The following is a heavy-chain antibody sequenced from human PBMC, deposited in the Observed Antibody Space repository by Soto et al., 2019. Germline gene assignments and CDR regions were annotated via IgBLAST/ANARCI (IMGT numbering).Heavy chain of an antibody. CDR1: GFTFNTYA. CDR2: ISDSGRST. D-gene: IGHD3-16*01. V-gene: IGHV3-23*01. CDR3: AKGRPSGGYYYVEAFDI. Sequence: LRLSCAASGFTFNTYAMIWVRQAPGKGLEWVSIISDSGRSTYNADSVKGRFAISRGNSKNMLYLQMNSLRGEDTAVYFCAKGRPSGGYYYVEAFDIWGHGSMVTVSS. J-gene: IGHJ3*02.